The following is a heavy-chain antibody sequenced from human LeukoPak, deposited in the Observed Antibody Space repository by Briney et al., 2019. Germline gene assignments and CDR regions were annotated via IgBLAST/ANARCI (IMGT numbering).Heavy chain of an antibody. V-gene: IGHV3-21*01. J-gene: IGHJ4*02. CDR3: AKTVSGSYSYQGGDY. CDR2: ISSSSSFI. D-gene: IGHD3-10*01. Sequence: GGSLRLSCAVSGFTFSGYSMNWVRQAPGKGLEWVSSISSSSSFIYYADSVKGRFTISRDNAKNSLYLQMNSLRAEDTAVYYCAKTVSGSYSYQGGDYWGQGTLVTVSS. CDR1: GFTFSGYS.